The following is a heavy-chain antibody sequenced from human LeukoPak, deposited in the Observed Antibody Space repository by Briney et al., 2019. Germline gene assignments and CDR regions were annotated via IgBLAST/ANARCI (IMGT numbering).Heavy chain of an antibody. CDR3: ARDLAYSRLDY. CDR2: INPDGNKK. Sequence: GGSLRLSCAVSGLTFSSSWMDWVRQAPGKGLEWVASINPDGNKKYSADSVKGRFTISRDNAENSLYLQMNSLRVEDTAFYYCARDLAYSRLDYWGQGMLVAVSS. J-gene: IGHJ4*02. CDR1: GLTFSSSW. V-gene: IGHV3-7*01. D-gene: IGHD5-18*01.